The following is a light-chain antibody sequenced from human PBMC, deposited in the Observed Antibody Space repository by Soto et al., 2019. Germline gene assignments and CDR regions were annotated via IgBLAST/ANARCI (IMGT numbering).Light chain of an antibody. CDR2: AAS. Sequence: DIQMTQSPSSLSASLGDRVTITCRPSQGISNYLAWYHQKPGKVPKLLIYAASTLQSGVPSRFSGSGSGTDFTLTISSLQPEDVATYYCQKYNSAPWTFGQGTKVEIK. CDR1: QGISNY. J-gene: IGKJ1*01. V-gene: IGKV1-27*01. CDR3: QKYNSAPWT.